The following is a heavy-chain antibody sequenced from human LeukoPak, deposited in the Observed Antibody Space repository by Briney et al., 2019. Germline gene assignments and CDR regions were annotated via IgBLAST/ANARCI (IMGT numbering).Heavy chain of an antibody. CDR3: ARRGVWSGSPLVFDY. Sequence: GGSLRLSCVVSGFTVSNNYMSWVRQAPGKGLEWVSVLYGGCSTYYADSVKGRFTVSRDNSKNTVYLQMNSLIAEDTAVYYCARRGVWSGSPLVFDYWGQGTVVTVSS. V-gene: IGHV3-66*02. J-gene: IGHJ4*02. D-gene: IGHD3-3*01. CDR1: GFTVSNNY. CDR2: LYGGCST.